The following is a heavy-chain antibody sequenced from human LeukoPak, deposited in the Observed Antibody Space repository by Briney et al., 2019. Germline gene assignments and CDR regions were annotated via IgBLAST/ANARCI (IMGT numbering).Heavy chain of an antibody. D-gene: IGHD3-22*01. J-gene: IGHJ3*02. CDR1: GGSISSYY. Sequence: SETLSLTCTVSGGSISSYYWSWIRQPPGKGLEWIGCIYYSGSTNYNPSLKSRVTISVDTSKNQFSLKLSSVTAADTAVYYCARSQASYDSSGYYAFDIWGQGTMVTVSS. CDR2: IYYSGST. V-gene: IGHV4-59*08. CDR3: ARSQASYDSSGYYAFDI.